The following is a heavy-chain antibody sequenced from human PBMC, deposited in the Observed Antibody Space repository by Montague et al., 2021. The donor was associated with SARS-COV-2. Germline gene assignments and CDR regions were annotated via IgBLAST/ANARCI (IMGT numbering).Heavy chain of an antibody. CDR2: ISYDGSNK. V-gene: IGHV3-30*09. D-gene: IGHD6-19*01. CDR1: GFTFNNYA. CDR3: VRASLIKARIAVAGTTVY. Sequence: SLRLSCAASGFTFNNYAMHWVRQAPGKGLEWVAIISYDGSNKYYADSVKGRFAISRDNSKSTLYLQMNSLRAEDTAVYYCVRASLIKARIAVAGTTVYWGQGTLVTISS. J-gene: IGHJ1*01.